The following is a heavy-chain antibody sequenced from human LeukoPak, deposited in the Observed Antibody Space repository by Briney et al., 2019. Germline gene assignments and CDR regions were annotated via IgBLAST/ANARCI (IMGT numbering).Heavy chain of an antibody. Sequence: TGGSLRLSCAASGFTFSGYAMNWVRQAPGRGLEWVLTIGGSVSDTHYADSVKGRFTISRDNSKNTLFLQMNSLRVEDTALYYCAKHYASGSRWFDPWGQGTLVTVSS. CDR1: GFTFSGYA. V-gene: IGHV3-23*01. J-gene: IGHJ5*02. CDR3: AKHYASGSRWFDP. D-gene: IGHD3-10*01. CDR2: IGGSVSDT.